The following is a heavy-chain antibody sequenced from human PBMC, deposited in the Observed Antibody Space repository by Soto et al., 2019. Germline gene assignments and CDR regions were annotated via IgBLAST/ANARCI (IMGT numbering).Heavy chain of an antibody. Sequence: ASVKVSCKASGGTFSSYAISWVRQAPGQGLEWMGGIIPIFGTANYAQKFQGRVTITADESTSTAYMELSSLRSEDTAVYYCATVTSIAARRWWGDFDYWGQGTLVTVSS. D-gene: IGHD6-6*01. J-gene: IGHJ4*02. CDR3: ATVTSIAARRWWGDFDY. CDR1: GGTFSSYA. V-gene: IGHV1-69*13. CDR2: IIPIFGTA.